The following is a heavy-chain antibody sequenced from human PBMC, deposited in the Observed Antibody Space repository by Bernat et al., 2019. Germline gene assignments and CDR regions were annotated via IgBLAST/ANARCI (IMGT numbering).Heavy chain of an antibody. CDR3: ARGIAVYKNYYYYMDV. Sequence: QLQLQESGPGLVKPSETLSLTCTVSGGSISSSSYYWGWIRQPPGKGLEWIGSIYYSGSTYYNPSLKSRVTISVDTSKNQFSLKLSSVTAADTAVYYCARGIAVYKNYYYYMDVWGKGTTVTVSS. V-gene: IGHV4-39*01. J-gene: IGHJ6*03. CDR2: IYYSGST. CDR1: GGSISSSSYY. D-gene: IGHD6-13*01.